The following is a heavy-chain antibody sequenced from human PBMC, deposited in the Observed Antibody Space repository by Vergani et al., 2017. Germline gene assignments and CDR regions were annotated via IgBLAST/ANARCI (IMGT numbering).Heavy chain of an antibody. Sequence: QVQLQESGPGLVKASQTLSLTCSVSGAYVGSGGYYWSWVRQRPGMGLDWIGYIYYSGTTYYNPSLESRVTMSVDTSKSQFSLKLSSVTAADTAVYYCARHSPRLLWFGEPRGFDPWGQGTLVTVSS. CDR3: ARHSPRLLWFGEPRGFDP. CDR1: GAYVGSGGYY. V-gene: IGHV4-30-4*08. J-gene: IGHJ5*02. D-gene: IGHD3-10*01. CDR2: IYYSGTT.